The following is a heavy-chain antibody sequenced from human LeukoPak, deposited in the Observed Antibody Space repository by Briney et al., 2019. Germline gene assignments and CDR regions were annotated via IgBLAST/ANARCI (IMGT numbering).Heavy chain of an antibody. CDR1: GITFSNAW. D-gene: IGHD3-10*01. J-gene: IGHJ4*02. Sequence: KPGGSLRLSCAASGITFSNAWMTWVRRAPGKGLEWVGRILSKSDGGTANYAAPVKGRFTISRDDSKDTVYLQMNSLKSEDTGAYYCATQRAGAFDYWGQGTLVTVPS. CDR2: ILSKSDGGTA. CDR3: ATQRAGAFDY. V-gene: IGHV3-15*01.